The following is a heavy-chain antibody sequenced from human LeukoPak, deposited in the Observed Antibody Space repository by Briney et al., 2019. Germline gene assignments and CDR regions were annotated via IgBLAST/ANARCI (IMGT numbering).Heavy chain of an antibody. CDR1: GYSFTSYW. V-gene: IGHV5-51*01. Sequence: KHGESLKISCKGSGYSFTSYWIGWVRQMPGKGLEWMGIIYPGDSDTRYSPSFQGQVTISADKSISTAYLQWSSLKASDTAMHYCASLIQFNSGSYYWGSFDYWGQGTLVTVSS. CDR2: IYPGDSDT. J-gene: IGHJ4*02. D-gene: IGHD1-26*01. CDR3: ASLIQFNSGSYYWGSFDY.